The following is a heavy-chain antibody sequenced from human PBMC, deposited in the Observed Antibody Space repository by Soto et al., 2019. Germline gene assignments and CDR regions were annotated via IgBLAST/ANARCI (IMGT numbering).Heavy chain of an antibody. CDR1: GFTFSTYD. CDR2: INGRGRNA. V-gene: IGHV3-23*01. Sequence: EVQLLESGGGSVQPGGSLSLSCAASGFTFSTYDMSWVRQTPWKGLEWVSTINGRGRNADYADSVKGRFTTSRDNSKNMLYLQMNSLTADDTAVYYCAYRTGFDYWGQGALVTVSS. J-gene: IGHJ4*02. CDR3: AYRTGFDY.